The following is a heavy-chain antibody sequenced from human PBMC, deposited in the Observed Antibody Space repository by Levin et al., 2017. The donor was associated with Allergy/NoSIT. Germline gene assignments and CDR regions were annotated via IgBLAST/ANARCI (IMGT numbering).Heavy chain of an antibody. D-gene: IGHD3-10*01. J-gene: IGHJ5*02. V-gene: IGHV3-23*01. CDR1: GFTFSSYA. CDR2: ISGSGGST. Sequence: GGSLRLSCAASGFTFSSYAMSWVRQAPGKGLEWVSAISGSGGSTYYADSVKGRFTISRDNSKNTLYLQMNSLRAEDTAVYYCAKDHEDYGSGTLFDPWGQGTLVTVSS. CDR3: AKDHEDYGSGTLFDP.